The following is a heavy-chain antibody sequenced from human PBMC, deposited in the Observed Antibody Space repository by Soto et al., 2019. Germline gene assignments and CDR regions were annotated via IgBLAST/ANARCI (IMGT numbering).Heavy chain of an antibody. Sequence: QVQLVESGGGVVQPGRSLRLSCAASGFTFSSYAMHWVGQAPGKGLEWVAVISYDGSNKYYADSVKGRFTISRDNSKNTLYLQMNSLRAEDTAVYYCAGGQWLVHSYYGMDVWGQGTTVTVSS. J-gene: IGHJ6*02. CDR2: ISYDGSNK. CDR3: AGGQWLVHSYYGMDV. D-gene: IGHD6-19*01. V-gene: IGHV3-30-3*01. CDR1: GFTFSSYA.